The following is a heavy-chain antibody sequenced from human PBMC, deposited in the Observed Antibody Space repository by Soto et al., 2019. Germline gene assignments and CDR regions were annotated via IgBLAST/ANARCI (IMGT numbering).Heavy chain of an antibody. CDR1: GGSISSTNW. J-gene: IGHJ4*02. V-gene: IGHV4-4*02. D-gene: IGHD6-19*01. Sequence: QVHLQESGPGLVKPSGTLSLTCAVSGGSISSTNWWNWVRQPPGKGLEWIGEIDHSGSTNYNPSLKSRVTMSVDKPKNQFSLKLSSVTAADTAVYYCVRDSGNGWKDYWGQGTLVTVSS. CDR3: VRDSGNGWKDY. CDR2: IDHSGST.